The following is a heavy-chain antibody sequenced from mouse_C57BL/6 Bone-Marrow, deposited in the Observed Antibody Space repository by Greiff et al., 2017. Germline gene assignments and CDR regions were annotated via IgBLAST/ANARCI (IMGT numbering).Heavy chain of an antibody. CDR3: ASLFKKGY. CDR1: GFTFSSYA. CDR2: ISDGGSYT. D-gene: IGHD6-2*01. V-gene: IGHV5-4*03. J-gene: IGHJ2*01. Sequence: EVNVVESGGGLVKPGGSLKLSCAASGFTFSSYAMSWVRQTPEKRLEWVATISDGGSYTYYPDNVKGRFPISRDNAKNNLYLQMSHLKSEDTAMYYCASLFKKGYWGQGTTLTVSS.